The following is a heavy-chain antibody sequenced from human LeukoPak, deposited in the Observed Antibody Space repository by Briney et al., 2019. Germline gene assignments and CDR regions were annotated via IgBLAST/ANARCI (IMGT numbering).Heavy chain of an antibody. CDR1: GFTFSNAW. CDR2: IKSKTDGGTT. CDR3: TTSSSGYAFDY. Sequence: GGSLRLSCAASGFTFSNAWMSWVCQAPGKGLEWVGRIKSKTDGGTTDYAAPVKGRFTISRDDSKNTLYLQMNSLKTEDTAVYYCTTSSSGYAFDYWGQGTLVTVSS. V-gene: IGHV3-15*01. D-gene: IGHD3-16*01. J-gene: IGHJ4*02.